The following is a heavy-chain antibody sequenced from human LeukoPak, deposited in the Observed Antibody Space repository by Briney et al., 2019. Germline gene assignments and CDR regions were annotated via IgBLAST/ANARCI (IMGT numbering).Heavy chain of an antibody. Sequence: ASVKVSCKASGYTFTGYYMHWVRQAPGQGLEWMGWINPNSGGTNYAQKFQGRVTMTRDTSIGTAYMELSRLRSDDTAVYYCARDQKLCSGGSCYSGINWFDHWGQGTLVTVSS. D-gene: IGHD2-15*01. J-gene: IGHJ5*02. CDR2: INPNSGGT. V-gene: IGHV1-2*02. CDR1: GYTFTGYY. CDR3: ARDQKLCSGGSCYSGINWFDH.